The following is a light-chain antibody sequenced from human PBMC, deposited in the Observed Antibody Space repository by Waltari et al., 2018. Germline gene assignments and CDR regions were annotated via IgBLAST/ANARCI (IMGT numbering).Light chain of an antibody. CDR2: EVS. CDR3: SSYTSSSTVV. Sequence: QSALTQPASVSGSPGQSITISCPGTSRDVGGYHSVSWYQQHPGKAPKLMIYEVSNRPSGVSNRFSGSKSGNTASLTISGLQAEDEADYYCSSYTSSSTVVFGGGTKLTVL. V-gene: IGLV2-14*01. J-gene: IGLJ2*01. CDR1: SRDVGGYHS.